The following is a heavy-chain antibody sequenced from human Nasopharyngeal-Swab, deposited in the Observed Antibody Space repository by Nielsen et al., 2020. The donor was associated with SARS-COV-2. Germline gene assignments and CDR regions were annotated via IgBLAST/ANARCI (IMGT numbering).Heavy chain of an antibody. CDR3: TLVAVTSRYYYYALDV. Sequence: GESLKISCIGSGFIFSDYAVSWFRQPPGKGLEWVGFIRSEVYGGTSEYAASVKGRFTMSRDDYKGVAYIQMNSLRVEDTAVYFCTLVAVTSRYYYYALDVWGQGTTVSVSS. CDR1: GFIFSDYA. CDR2: IRSEVYGGTS. V-gene: IGHV3-49*03. D-gene: IGHD2-15*01. J-gene: IGHJ6*02.